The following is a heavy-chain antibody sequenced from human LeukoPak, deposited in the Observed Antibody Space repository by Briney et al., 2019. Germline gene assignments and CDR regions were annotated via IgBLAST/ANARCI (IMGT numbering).Heavy chain of an antibody. CDR3: ASHRRSHGSEY. CDR1: GGSFEHYF. Sequence: SETLSLTCTVSGGSFEHYFWSWIRQPPGKGLEWIGYVYYSGSTDYSPSLKSRLTISADTSKNQFSLKLSSVTAADTAVYFCASHRRSHGSEYWGQGTLVTVSS. V-gene: IGHV4-59*01. J-gene: IGHJ4*02. D-gene: IGHD3-10*01. CDR2: VYYSGST.